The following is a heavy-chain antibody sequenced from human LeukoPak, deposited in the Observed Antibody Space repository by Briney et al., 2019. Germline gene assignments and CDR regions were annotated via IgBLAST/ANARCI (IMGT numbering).Heavy chain of an antibody. D-gene: IGHD2-2*01. V-gene: IGHV3-30*18. CDR3: AKGSTPDY. J-gene: IGHJ4*02. CDR2: ISYDGSNK. Sequence: GGSLRLSCAASGFTFSSYGMHWVRQAPGKGLEWVAVISYDGSNKYYADSVKGRFTISRDDSKNTLYLQMNSLRAEDTAVYYCAKGSTPDYWGQGTLVTVSS. CDR1: GFTFSSYG.